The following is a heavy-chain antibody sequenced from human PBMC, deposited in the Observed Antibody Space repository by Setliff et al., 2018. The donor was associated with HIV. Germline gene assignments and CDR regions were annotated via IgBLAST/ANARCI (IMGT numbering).Heavy chain of an antibody. Sequence: PGESLKISCQGSGYTFANYWIGWVRQMPGKGLEWMGIIYPGDSDSRDSPSFQGQVIISADESLSTAYLQWSSLKASDTAIYYCARGLGVRGRGDVFDIWGQGTMVTVSS. CDR3: ARGLGVRGRGDVFDI. CDR2: IYPGDSDS. D-gene: IGHD3-16*01. J-gene: IGHJ3*02. V-gene: IGHV5-51*01. CDR1: GYTFANYW.